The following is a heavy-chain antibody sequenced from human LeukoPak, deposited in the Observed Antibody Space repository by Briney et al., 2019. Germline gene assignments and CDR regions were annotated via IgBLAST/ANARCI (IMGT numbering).Heavy chain of an antibody. CDR2: INHNGNEN. CDR1: GFPLSTYW. D-gene: IGHD3-16*01. V-gene: IGHV3-7*03. J-gene: IGHJ6*02. CDR3: ARGGGLDV. Sequence: GGSLRISCVTSGFPLSTYWMMWVRQAPGKGLEWVASINHNGNENYYVDSVKGRFTISRDNAKNSLYLQMSNLRAEDTAVYFCARGGGLDVWGQGATVTVSS.